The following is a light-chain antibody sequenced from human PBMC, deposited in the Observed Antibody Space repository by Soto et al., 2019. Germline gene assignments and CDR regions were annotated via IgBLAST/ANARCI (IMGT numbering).Light chain of an antibody. CDR3: LQDYSWPWT. CDR1: QDVRNY. J-gene: IGKJ1*01. Sequence: AIQMTQSPSSLSASVGDRLTITCRASQDVRNYVGWYQQKPGKAPKFLIYGAFSVETGIPSRFSGSGYGTEFTLTINSLLPEDFATYFCLQDYSWPWTFGQGTKVEV. CDR2: GAF. V-gene: IGKV1-6*01.